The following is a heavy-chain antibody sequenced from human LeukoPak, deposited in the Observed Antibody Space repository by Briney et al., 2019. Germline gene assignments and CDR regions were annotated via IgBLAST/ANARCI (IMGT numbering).Heavy chain of an antibody. V-gene: IGHV1-46*01. CDR2: INPSGGST. CDR1: GYTFTSYY. J-gene: IGHJ6*02. Sequence: ASVKVSCKASGYTFTSYYMHWVRQAPGQGLEWMGIINPSGGSTSYAQKFQGRVTMTRDTSTSTVYMELSSLRSEDTAVYYCARDSPLGGSGQLPGVWGQGTTVTVSS. D-gene: IGHD6-19*01. CDR3: ARDSPLGGSGQLPGV.